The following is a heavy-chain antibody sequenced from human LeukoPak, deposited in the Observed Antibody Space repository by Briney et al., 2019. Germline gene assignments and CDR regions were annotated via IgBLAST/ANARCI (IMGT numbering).Heavy chain of an antibody. J-gene: IGHJ6*02. CDR1: GGSISSGDSY. CDR2: IYYSGST. D-gene: IGHD4-17*01. Sequence: SETLSLTCTVSGGSISSGDSYWSWIRQPPGKGLEWIGYIYYSGSTYYNPSLKSRVTISVDTSKNQFSLKLSSVTAADTAVYYCARLEPPAYYGDYDGYYYGMDVWGQGTTVTVSS. CDR3: ARLEPPAYYGDYDGYYYGMDV. V-gene: IGHV4-30-4*01.